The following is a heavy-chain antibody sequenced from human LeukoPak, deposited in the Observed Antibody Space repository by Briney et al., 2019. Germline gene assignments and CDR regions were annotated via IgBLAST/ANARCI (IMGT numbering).Heavy chain of an antibody. V-gene: IGHV3-74*01. Sequence: HPGGSLRLSCAASGNYWMHWVRQAPGKGLVWLSRINNDGSSTIYADSVKGRFTFSRDNAENTLFLEMSSLRVEDTAVYYCVRERNNFWSGHHSIFDSWGQGTLVTVSS. CDR3: VRERNNFWSGHHSIFDS. CDR2: INNDGSST. CDR1: GNYW. J-gene: IGHJ4*02. D-gene: IGHD3-3*01.